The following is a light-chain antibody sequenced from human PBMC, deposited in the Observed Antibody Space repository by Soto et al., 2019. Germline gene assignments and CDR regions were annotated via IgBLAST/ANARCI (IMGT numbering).Light chain of an antibody. J-gene: IGKJ2*01. CDR2: DAS. CDR3: QQRSDWPPGYT. CDR1: QSVSSY. Sequence: EIVLTQSAASLSLSPGERATLSYRASQSVSSYLAWYQHKPGQAPRLLIYDASTRATGIPARFSGSGSRTDFTLTISSLEPEDFAVYYCQQRSDWPPGYTFGQGTKLEIK. V-gene: IGKV3-11*01.